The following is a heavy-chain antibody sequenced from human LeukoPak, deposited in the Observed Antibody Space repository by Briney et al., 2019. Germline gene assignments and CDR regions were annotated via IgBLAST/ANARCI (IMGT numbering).Heavy chain of an antibody. Sequence: GASVEVSCKASGYTFTSYYMHWVRPAPGQGLEWLGIINPSGGSTSYAQKFQGRVTMTRDTSTSTVYMELSSLRSEDTAVYYCARGPSIAVAGTDYWGQGTLVTVSA. CDR3: ARGPSIAVAGTDY. V-gene: IGHV1-46*01. CDR1: GYTFTSYY. D-gene: IGHD6-19*01. J-gene: IGHJ4*02. CDR2: INPSGGST.